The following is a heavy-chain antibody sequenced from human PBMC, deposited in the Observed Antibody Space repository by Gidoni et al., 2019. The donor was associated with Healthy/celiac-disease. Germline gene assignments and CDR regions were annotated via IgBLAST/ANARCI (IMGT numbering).Heavy chain of an antibody. D-gene: IGHD1-26*01. CDR3: ARDPRHTVEWELWTRAFDI. J-gene: IGHJ3*02. Sequence: QLQLQESGPGLVKPSETLSLTCTVSGGSISSSSYYWGWIRQPPGKGLEWIGSIYYSGSTYYNPSLKSRVTISVDTSKNQFSLKLSSVTAADTAVYYCARDPRHTVEWELWTRAFDIWGQGTMVTVSS. CDR1: GGSISSSSYY. CDR2: IYYSGST. V-gene: IGHV4-39*07.